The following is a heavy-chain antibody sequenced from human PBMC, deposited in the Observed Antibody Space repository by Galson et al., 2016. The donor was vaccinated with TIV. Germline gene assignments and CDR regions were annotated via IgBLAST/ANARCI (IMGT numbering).Heavy chain of an antibody. J-gene: IGHJ6*02. D-gene: IGHD1-26*01. V-gene: IGHV3-30-3*01. CDR2: ISYDGTNK. Sequence: SLRLSCAASGFSSSRNAMHWVRQAPGRGLEWVAVISYDGTNKYYADSVKGRLSISRDNSRNTLYLQMSSLRREDTAVYYCATSIVGENIYYHGMDVWGQGTTVTVSS. CDR1: GFSSSRNA. CDR3: ATSIVGENIYYHGMDV.